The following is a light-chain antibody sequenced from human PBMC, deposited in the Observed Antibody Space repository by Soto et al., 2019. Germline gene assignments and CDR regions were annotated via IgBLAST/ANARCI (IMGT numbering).Light chain of an antibody. CDR2: AAS. CDR3: MQGTHWPIT. CDR1: QSISTY. V-gene: IGKV1-39*01. J-gene: IGKJ5*01. Sequence: DIQMTQSPSSLSASVGDRVTITCRASQSISTYLSWYQHKPGKAPKLLILAASSLQSGVPSRFSGSGSGTDFALKISRVEAEDVGVYYCMQGTHWPITFGQGTRLEIK.